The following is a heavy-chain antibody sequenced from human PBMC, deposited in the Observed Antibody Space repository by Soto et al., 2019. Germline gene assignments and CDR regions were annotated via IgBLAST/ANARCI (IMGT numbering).Heavy chain of an antibody. CDR2: IWYDGSNK. CDR3: ARDHPSDY. J-gene: IGHJ4*02. CDR1: GFTFSSYG. Sequence: QVQLVESGGGVVQPGRSLRLSCAASGFTFSSYGMHWVRQAPGKGLEWGAVIWYDGSNKYYADSVKGRFTISRDNSKNTLYLQMNSLRAEDTAVYYCARDHPSDYWGQGTLVTVSS. V-gene: IGHV3-33*01.